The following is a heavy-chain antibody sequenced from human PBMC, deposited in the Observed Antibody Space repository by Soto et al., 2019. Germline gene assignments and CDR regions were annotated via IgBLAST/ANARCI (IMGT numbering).Heavy chain of an antibody. J-gene: IGHJ4*02. CDR2: ISDDGDKK. D-gene: IGHD6-19*01. CDR3: AREPFGGWEASGWFAGWGWGPFDY. CDR1: GFTFSSYA. Sequence: GGSLRLSCAASGFTFSSYAMHWVRQAPGKGLEWVAVISDDGDKKNNADSLKGRCTSTRDNSKTTLYLQMSIRRAEDTAVSYCAREPFGGWEASGWFAGWGWGPFDYWCQGTPVTVSS. V-gene: IGHV3-30-3*01.